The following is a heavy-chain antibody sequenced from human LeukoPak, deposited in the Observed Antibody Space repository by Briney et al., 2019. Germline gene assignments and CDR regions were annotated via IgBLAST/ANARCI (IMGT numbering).Heavy chain of an antibody. CDR3: AREPYYYGSGSDLRPFDP. CDR1: GFTFSSYW. D-gene: IGHD3-10*01. CDR2: IKQDGSEK. Sequence: GGSLRLSCAASGFTFSSYWMSWVRQAPGKGLEWVANIKQDGSEKYYVDSVKGRFTISRDNAKNSLYLQMNSLRAEDTAVYYCAREPYYYGSGSDLRPFDPWGREPWSPSPQ. V-gene: IGHV3-7*01. J-gene: IGHJ5*02.